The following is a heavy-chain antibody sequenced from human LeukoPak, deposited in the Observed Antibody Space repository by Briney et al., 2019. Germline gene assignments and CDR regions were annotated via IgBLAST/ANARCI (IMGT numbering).Heavy chain of an antibody. D-gene: IGHD2-8*01. Sequence: QPGGSLRLSCAASGFTFSSYAMHWVRQAPGKGLEWVAVISYDGSNKYYADSVKGRFTISRDNSKNTLYLQMNSLRTEDTAVYYCARVQGCTNGVCYYYFDYWGQGTLVTVSS. CDR2: ISYDGSNK. CDR1: GFTFSSYA. V-gene: IGHV3-30*04. CDR3: ARVQGCTNGVCYYYFDY. J-gene: IGHJ4*02.